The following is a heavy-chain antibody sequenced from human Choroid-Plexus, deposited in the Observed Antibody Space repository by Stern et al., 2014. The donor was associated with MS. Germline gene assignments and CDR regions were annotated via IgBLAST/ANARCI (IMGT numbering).Heavy chain of an antibody. CDR1: GFTFGSCA. CDR2: ISDDGSNK. CDR3: AKDRQYLTYFFDH. D-gene: IGHD2/OR15-2a*01. Sequence: VQLVESGGGVVQPGSPLRLSCVASGFTFGSCAMHWVRQAPGKGLEWVAGISDDGSNKYYADSVKGRFTISRDNSQNTLYMQMSSLRPEDTAVYYCAKDRQYLTYFFDHWGQGSLVTVSS. V-gene: IGHV3-30*18. J-gene: IGHJ5*02.